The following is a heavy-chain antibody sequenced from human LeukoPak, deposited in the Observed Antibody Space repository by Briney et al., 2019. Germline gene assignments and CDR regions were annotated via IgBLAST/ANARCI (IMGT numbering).Heavy chain of an antibody. CDR1: GFTFSSYA. CDR3: AIKRAAASRGNWFDP. Sequence: PGGSLRLSCAASGFTFSSYAMSWVRQAPGKGLEWVSAISGSGGSTYYADSVKGRFTISKDNSKNTLYLQMNSLRAEDTAVYYCAIKRAAASRGNWFDPWGQGTLVTVSS. D-gene: IGHD6-13*01. CDR2: ISGSGGST. V-gene: IGHV3-23*01. J-gene: IGHJ5*02.